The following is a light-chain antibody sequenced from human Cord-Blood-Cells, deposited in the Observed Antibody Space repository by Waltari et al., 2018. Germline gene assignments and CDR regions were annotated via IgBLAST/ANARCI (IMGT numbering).Light chain of an antibody. Sequence: EIVMTQSPATLSVVPVDRATLPCRASQSVSSNLAWYQQKPGQAPRLLIYGASTRATGIPARFSGSGSGTDFTLTISSLQSEDFAVYYCQQYNNWPYTFGQGTKLEIK. CDR3: QQYNNWPYT. CDR1: QSVSSN. V-gene: IGKV3-15*01. CDR2: GAS. J-gene: IGKJ2*01.